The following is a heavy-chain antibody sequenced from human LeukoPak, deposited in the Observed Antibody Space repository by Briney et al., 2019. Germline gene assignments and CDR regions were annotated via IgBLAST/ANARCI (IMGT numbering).Heavy chain of an antibody. CDR3: ARDGPGPTHHF. CDR1: AYSISSGYY. J-gene: IGHJ4*02. D-gene: IGHD2-15*01. CDR2: TYHSGST. V-gene: IGHV4-38-2*02. Sequence: SETLSLTCTVSAYSISSGYYWGWIRQPPGKGLEWIGSTYHSGSTYYNPSLKSRVTISVDTSKNQFSLKLSSVTAADTAVYYCARDGPGPTHHFWGQGTLVTVSS.